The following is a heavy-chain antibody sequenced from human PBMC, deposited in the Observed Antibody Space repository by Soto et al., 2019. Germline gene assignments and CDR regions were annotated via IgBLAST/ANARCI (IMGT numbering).Heavy chain of an antibody. D-gene: IGHD6-19*01. CDR3: AKGLAVAGPFDY. CDR1: GFTFSSYA. V-gene: IGHV3-23*01. CDR2: ISGSGGST. Sequence: PGGSLRLSCAASGFTFSSYAMSWVRQAPGKGLEWVSAISGSGGSTYYADSVKGRFTMSRDNSKYALYLQMNSLRDGDTAVYYCAKGLAVAGPFDYWGQGTLVTVSS. J-gene: IGHJ4*02.